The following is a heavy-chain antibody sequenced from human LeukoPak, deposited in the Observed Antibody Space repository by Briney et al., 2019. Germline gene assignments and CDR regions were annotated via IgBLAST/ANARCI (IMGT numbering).Heavy chain of an antibody. CDR1: GLTFDTYD. V-gene: IGHV3-48*03. J-gene: IGHJ4*02. CDR2: VSTGGTTI. D-gene: IGHD3-16*01. CDR3: ARSPRGSHFDY. Sequence: GGSLRLSCAASGLTFDTYDMNWVRQSPEKGLEWLSYVSTGGTTIFYADSVKGRFTISRDNADNSVYLQMNSLRAEDTAVYYCARSPRGSHFDYWGLGTLVAVSS.